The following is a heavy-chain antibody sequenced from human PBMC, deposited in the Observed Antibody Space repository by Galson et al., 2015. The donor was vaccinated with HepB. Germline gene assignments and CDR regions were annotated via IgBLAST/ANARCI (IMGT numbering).Heavy chain of an antibody. D-gene: IGHD1-7*01. CDR3: ARELTGTGRYYYYYYMDV. V-gene: IGHV4-34*01. CDR2: INHSGST. J-gene: IGHJ6*03. Sequence: SETLSLTCAVYGGSFSGYYWSWIRQPPGKGLEWIGEINHSGSTNYNPSLKSRVTISVDTSKNQFSLKLSSVTAADTAVYYCARELTGTGRYYYYYYMDVWGKGTTVTVSS. CDR1: GGSFSGYY.